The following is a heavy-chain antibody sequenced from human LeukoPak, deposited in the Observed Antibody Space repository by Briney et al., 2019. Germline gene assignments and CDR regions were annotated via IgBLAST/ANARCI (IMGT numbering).Heavy chain of an antibody. CDR2: INHSGST. V-gene: IGHV4-34*01. J-gene: IGHJ3*02. CDR1: GGSFSGYY. CDR3: ARVTVVPAAKGRAFDI. D-gene: IGHD2-2*01. Sequence: PSETLSLTCAVYGGSFSGYYWSWIRQPPGKGLEWIGEINHSGSTNYIPSLKSRVTISVDTSKNQFSLKLSSVTAADTAVYYCARVTVVPAAKGRAFDIWGQGTMVTVSS.